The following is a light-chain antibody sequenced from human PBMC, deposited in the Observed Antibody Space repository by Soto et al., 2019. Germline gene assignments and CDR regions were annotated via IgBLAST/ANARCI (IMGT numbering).Light chain of an antibody. Sequence: QTVVTQEPSFSVSPGGTVTLTCGLSSGSVSPSYYPGWFQQTPGQAPRALIYTTNTRSSGVPDRFSGSILGNKAALTITGAQADDESEYYCVLYMGSGIWGFGGGTQLTVL. CDR2: TTN. J-gene: IGLJ3*02. CDR3: VLYMGSGIWG. V-gene: IGLV8-61*01. CDR1: SGSVSPSYY.